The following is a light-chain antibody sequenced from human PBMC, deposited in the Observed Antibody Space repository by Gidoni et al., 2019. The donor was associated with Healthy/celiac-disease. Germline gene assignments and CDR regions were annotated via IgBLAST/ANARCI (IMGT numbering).Light chain of an antibody. V-gene: IGKV3-15*01. CDR1: QSVSSN. CDR2: GAS. J-gene: IGKJ4*01. Sequence: EIVMTQSPATLSVSPGERATLSCRASQSVSSNLAWYQQKPGQAPRLLSYGASTRATGIPARFSGSWSGTEFTLTISSLQSEDFAVYDCQQYNNWLTFGGGTKVEIK. CDR3: QQYNNWLT.